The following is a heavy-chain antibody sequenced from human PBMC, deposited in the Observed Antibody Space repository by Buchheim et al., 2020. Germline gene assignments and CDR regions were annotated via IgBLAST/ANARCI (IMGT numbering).Heavy chain of an antibody. V-gene: IGHV4-34*01. CDR3: AGYGSGSYRPRYYYGMDV. CDR2: INHSGST. J-gene: IGHJ6*02. Sequence: QVQLQQWGAGLLKPSETLSLTCAVYGESFSGYYWSWIRQPPGKGLEWIGEINHSGSTNYNPSLKSRVTISVDTSKNQFSLKLSSVTAADTAVYYCAGYGSGSYRPRYYYGMDVWGQGTT. CDR1: GESFSGYY. D-gene: IGHD3-10*01.